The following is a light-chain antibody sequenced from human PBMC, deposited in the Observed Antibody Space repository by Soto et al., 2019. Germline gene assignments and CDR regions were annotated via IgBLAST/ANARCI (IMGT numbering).Light chain of an antibody. CDR1: QSVSSSY. J-gene: IGKJ4*02. CDR3: QQYSSSPRT. Sequence: IVATKTACVRSRSPGERAILSCRASQSVSSSYLAWYQQKPGQAPRLLIYGASSRATGIPDRFSGSGSGTDFTLTISRLEPEDFAVYYCQQYSSSPRTFGGGTKVDIK. V-gene: IGKV3-20*01. CDR2: GAS.